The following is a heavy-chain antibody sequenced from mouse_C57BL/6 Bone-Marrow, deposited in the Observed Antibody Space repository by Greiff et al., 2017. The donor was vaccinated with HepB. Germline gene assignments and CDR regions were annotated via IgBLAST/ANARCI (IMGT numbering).Heavy chain of an antibody. D-gene: IGHD1-1*01. CDR3: ARYYYGSSSYWYFDV. J-gene: IGHJ1*03. CDR1: GFSINSDCY. Sequence: VQLKQSGPSLVRPSQTLSLTCTVTGFSINSDCYWIWIRPFPGNKLEYIGYTFYSGITYYNPSLESRTYITRDTSKNQFSLKLSSVTTEDTATYYCARYYYGSSSYWYFDVWGTGTTVTVSS. CDR2: TFYSGIT. V-gene: IGHV3-3*01.